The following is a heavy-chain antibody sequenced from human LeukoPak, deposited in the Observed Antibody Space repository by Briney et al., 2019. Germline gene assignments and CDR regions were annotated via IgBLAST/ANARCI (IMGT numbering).Heavy chain of an antibody. J-gene: IGHJ6*03. CDR1: GGSINNFY. D-gene: IGHD3-10*01. CDR2: IHASENT. Sequence: PSETLSLTCTFSGGSINNFYWSWIRQPAGKGLEWIGRIHASENTNYNPSLKSRVTMSVDTSKNQFSLKPSSVTAADTAVYYCARGSNYYGSGSAYYYYMDVWGKGTTVTVSS. CDR3: ARGSNYYGSGSAYYYYMDV. V-gene: IGHV4-4*07.